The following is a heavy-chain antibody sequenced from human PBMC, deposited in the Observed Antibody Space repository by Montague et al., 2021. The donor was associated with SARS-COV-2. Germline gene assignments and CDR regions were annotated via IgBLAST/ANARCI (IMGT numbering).Heavy chain of an antibody. J-gene: IGHJ5*02. CDR2: IWYDGSNK. Sequence: SLRLSCAASGFTFSSYGMHWVRQAPGKGLEWVALIWYDGSNKYYAGSVKGRFTISRDNSKNTLYLQMNSLRAEDTAVYYCAREFGHCSGGHCYSAWGQGTLVTVSS. D-gene: IGHD2-15*01. V-gene: IGHV3-33*01. CDR3: AREFGHCSGGHCYSA. CDR1: GFTFSSYG.